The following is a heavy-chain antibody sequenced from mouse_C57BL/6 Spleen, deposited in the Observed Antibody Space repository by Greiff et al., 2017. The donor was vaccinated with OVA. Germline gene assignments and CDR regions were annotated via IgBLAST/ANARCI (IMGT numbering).Heavy chain of an antibody. CDR3: AISYYDYGGFAY. V-gene: IGHV1-64*01. Sequence: QVQLQQPGAELVKPGASVKLSCKASGYTFTSYWMHWVKQRPGQGLEWIGMIHPNSGSTNYNEKFKSKATLTVDKSSSTAYMQLSSLTSEDSAVYYCAISYYDYGGFAYWGQGTLVTVSA. D-gene: IGHD2-4*01. J-gene: IGHJ3*01. CDR2: IHPNSGST. CDR1: GYTFTSYW.